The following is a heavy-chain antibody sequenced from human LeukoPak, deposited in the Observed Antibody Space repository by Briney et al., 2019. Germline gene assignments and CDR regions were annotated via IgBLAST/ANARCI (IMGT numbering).Heavy chain of an antibody. J-gene: IGHJ4*02. Sequence: PGGSLRLSCVASGFTFRNYWMNWVRQAPGKGLEWVANINQDGSQKHSVGSVKGRFTISRDNAKNSLSLQMNSLRDEDAAVYYCARDGQYSTSWYDFDYWGQGTLVTVSS. CDR3: ARDGQYSTSWYDFDY. V-gene: IGHV3-7*04. CDR2: INQDGSQK. D-gene: IGHD6-13*01. CDR1: GFTFRNYW.